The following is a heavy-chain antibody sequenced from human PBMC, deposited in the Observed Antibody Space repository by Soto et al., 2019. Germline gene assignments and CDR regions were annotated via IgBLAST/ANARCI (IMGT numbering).Heavy chain of an antibody. V-gene: IGHV3-23*01. CDR2: ISGSGRDA. CDR1: GFTLSRYA. CDR3: ARGGNSSTEDYNRSNG. Sequence: EVQLLESGGGLVQPGGSLRLSCTASGFTLSRYAMNWVRQAPGKGLEWVAGISGSGRDAYYADPLKGHFTISRDNSNNTLYLRMSSLRAEDTAIYFCARGGNSSTEDYNRSNGWGKGTSVTASS. J-gene: IGHJ6*04. D-gene: IGHD4-4*01.